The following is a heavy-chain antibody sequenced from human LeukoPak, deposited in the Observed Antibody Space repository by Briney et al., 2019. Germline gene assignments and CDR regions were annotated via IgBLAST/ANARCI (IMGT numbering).Heavy chain of an antibody. J-gene: IGHJ4*02. Sequence: PGGSLRLSCAASGFTFSDYYMSWIRQAPGKGLEWVSYISSSGSTIYYADSVKGRFTISRDNAKNSLYLQMNSLRAEDTAVYYCARDLYSSYAPSDYWGQGTLVTVSS. CDR1: GFTFSDYY. CDR2: ISSSGSTI. CDR3: ARDLYSSYAPSDY. V-gene: IGHV3-11*01. D-gene: IGHD6-19*01.